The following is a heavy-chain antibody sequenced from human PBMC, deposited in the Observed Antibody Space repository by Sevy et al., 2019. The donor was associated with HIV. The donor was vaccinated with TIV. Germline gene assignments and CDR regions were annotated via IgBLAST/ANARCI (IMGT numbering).Heavy chain of an antibody. Sequence: ASVKVSCKASGYTFTSYGISWVRQAPGQGLEWMGWISAYNGSTNYAQKLQGRVTMTTDTSTSTAYMELRSLRSDDTAVYYCARIYCSGGSCYYFDYWGQGTLVTVSS. CDR3: ARIYCSGGSCYYFDY. CDR1: GYTFTSYG. V-gene: IGHV1-18*01. J-gene: IGHJ4*02. CDR2: ISAYNGST. D-gene: IGHD2-15*01.